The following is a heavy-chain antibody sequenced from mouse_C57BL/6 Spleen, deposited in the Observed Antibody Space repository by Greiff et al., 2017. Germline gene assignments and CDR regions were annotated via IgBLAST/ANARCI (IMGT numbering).Heavy chain of an antibody. D-gene: IGHD1-1*01. J-gene: IGHJ4*01. V-gene: IGHV3-6*01. CDR2: ISYDGSN. CDR3: ARDRDYGTYYAMDY. Sequence: EVQLQQSGPGLVKPSQSLSLTCSVTGYSITSGYYWNWIRQFPGNKLEWMGYISYDGSNNYNPSLKNRISITRDTSKNQFFLKLNSVTTEDTATYYCARDRDYGTYYAMDYWGQGTSVTVSS. CDR1: GYSITSGYY.